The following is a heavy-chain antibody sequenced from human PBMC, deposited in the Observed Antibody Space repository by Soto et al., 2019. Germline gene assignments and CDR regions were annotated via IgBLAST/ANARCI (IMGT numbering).Heavy chain of an antibody. J-gene: IGHJ6*02. CDR1: GGTFSSYA. D-gene: IGHD4-17*01. CDR3: ARASDDYGDYGANYYYGMDV. Sequence: QVQLVQSGAEVKKPGSSVKVSCKASGGTFSSYAISWVRQAPGQGLEWMGGIIPIFGTANYAQKFQGRVTITADESTSTAYMELSSLRSEDPAVYYCARASDDYGDYGANYYYGMDVWGQGTTVTVSS. CDR2: IIPIFGTA. V-gene: IGHV1-69*12.